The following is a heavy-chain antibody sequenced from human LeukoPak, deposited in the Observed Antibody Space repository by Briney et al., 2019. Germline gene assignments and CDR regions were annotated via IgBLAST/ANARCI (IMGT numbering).Heavy chain of an antibody. CDR1: GGSFSGYY. D-gene: IGHD6-19*01. V-gene: IGHV4-34*01. CDR2: INHSGST. Sequence: KPSETLSLTCAVYGGSFSGYYWSWIRQPPGKGLEWIGEINHSGSTNYNPSLKSRVTISVDTSKNQFSLKLSSVTAADTAVYYCARRDSSGSIGYWGQGTLVTVSS. J-gene: IGHJ4*02. CDR3: ARRDSSGSIGY.